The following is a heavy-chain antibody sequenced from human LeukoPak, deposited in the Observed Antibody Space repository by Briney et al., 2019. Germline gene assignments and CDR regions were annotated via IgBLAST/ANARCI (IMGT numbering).Heavy chain of an antibody. CDR2: IKQDGSEK. CDR1: GFTFSSYS. CDR3: ARDFLAPGWVRGVTNYYYYMDV. Sequence: GGSLRLSCAGSGFTFSSYSMNWVRQAPGKGLEWVANIKQDGSEKYYVDSVKGRFTISRDNSKNTLYLQMNSLRAEDTAVYYCARDFLAPGWVRGVTNYYYYMDVWGKGTTVTISS. V-gene: IGHV3-7*01. J-gene: IGHJ6*03. D-gene: IGHD3-10*01.